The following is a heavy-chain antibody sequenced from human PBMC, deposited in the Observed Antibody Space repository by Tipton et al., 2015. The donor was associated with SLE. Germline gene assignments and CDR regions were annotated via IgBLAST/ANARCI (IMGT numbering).Heavy chain of an antibody. V-gene: IGHV4-59*12. CDR2: LSYSGST. CDR3: ARGFLYDGFQV. Sequence: TLSLTCTVSGGSLSSYYWSWIRQSPEKGLEWIGYLSYSGSTYYNPSLKSRVTISVDTSKNQFSLKLSSVTAADTAVYYCARGFLYDGFQVWGQGTLVTVSS. J-gene: IGHJ1*01. CDR1: GGSLSSYY. D-gene: IGHD2-2*02.